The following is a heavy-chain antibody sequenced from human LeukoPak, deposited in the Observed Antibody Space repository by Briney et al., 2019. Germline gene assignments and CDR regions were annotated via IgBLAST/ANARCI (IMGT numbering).Heavy chain of an antibody. CDR3: ARDGPYYDFWSGERFDY. D-gene: IGHD3-3*01. CDR2: IYTSGST. V-gene: IGHV4-4*07. Sequence: PSETLSLTCTVSGGSISSYYWSWIRQPAGKGLEWIWRIYTSGSTNYNPSLKSRVTMSVDTSKNQFSLKLSSVTAADTAVYYCARDGPYYDFWSGERFDYWGQGTLVTVSS. CDR1: GGSISSYY. J-gene: IGHJ4*02.